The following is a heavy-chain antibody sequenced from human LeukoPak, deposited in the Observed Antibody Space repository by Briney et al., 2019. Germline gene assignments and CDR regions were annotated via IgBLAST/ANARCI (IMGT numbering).Heavy chain of an antibody. Sequence: ASVKVSCKVSGYTLTELSMHWVRHAPGKGLELMGGFDPEDGETIYAQKFQGRVTMTEDTSTDTAYMELSSLRSEDTAVYYCATAPRPPDYYGSGSYPNWFDPWGQGTLVTVSS. CDR2: FDPEDGET. D-gene: IGHD3-10*01. CDR1: GYTLTELS. V-gene: IGHV1-24*01. CDR3: ATAPRPPDYYGSGSYPNWFDP. J-gene: IGHJ5*02.